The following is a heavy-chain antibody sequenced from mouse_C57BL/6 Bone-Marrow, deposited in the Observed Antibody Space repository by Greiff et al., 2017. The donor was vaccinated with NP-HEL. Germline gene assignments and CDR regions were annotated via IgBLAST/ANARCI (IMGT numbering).Heavy chain of an antibody. J-gene: IGHJ1*03. CDR3: ARGGGNYWYFDV. D-gene: IGHD2-1*01. CDR2: IDPSDSET. Sequence: QVHVKQPGAELVRPGSSVKLSCKASGYTFTSYWMHWVKQRPIQGLEWIGNIDPSDSETHYNQKFKDKATLTVDKSSSTAYMQLSSLTSEDSAVYYCARGGGNYWYFDVWGTGTTVTVSS. V-gene: IGHV1-52*01. CDR1: GYTFTSYW.